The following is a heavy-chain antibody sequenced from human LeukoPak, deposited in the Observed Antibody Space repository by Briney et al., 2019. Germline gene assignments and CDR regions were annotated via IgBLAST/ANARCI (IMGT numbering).Heavy chain of an antibody. CDR3: TRHSYGFLPDY. V-gene: IGHV3-49*04. D-gene: IGHD5-18*01. CDR2: IRSKAYGGTT. Sequence: PGRSLRLSCTASGLTFGDYAMSWVRLAPGKGLECVGFIRSKAYGGTTEYAASVKGRFTISRDDSKSIAYLQMNSLKTEDTAVYYCTRHSYGFLPDYWGQGTLVTVSS. CDR1: GLTFGDYA. J-gene: IGHJ4*02.